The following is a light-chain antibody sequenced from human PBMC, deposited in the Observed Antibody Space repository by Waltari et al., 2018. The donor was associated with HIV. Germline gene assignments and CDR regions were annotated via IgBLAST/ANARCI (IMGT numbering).Light chain of an antibody. Sequence: QSALTQPASVSGSPGQSFTISSARPSSDLRDYNSFSWYQHHPGKAPKVILYEVSNRPSGVSSRFSGSISANTASLTISGLQPEDEADYFCASYISSASPEFGGGTKVTVL. CDR2: EVS. V-gene: IGLV2-14*01. CDR3: ASYISSASPE. CDR1: SSDLRDYNS. J-gene: IGLJ3*02.